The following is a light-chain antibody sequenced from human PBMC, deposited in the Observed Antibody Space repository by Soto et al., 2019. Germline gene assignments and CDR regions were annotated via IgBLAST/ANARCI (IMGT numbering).Light chain of an antibody. Sequence: EIVMTQSPATLSVSPGERATLSCRASQSVSSNLAWYHQKPGQAPRLLIYGASTRATGIPASFSGSGSGTEFTLTISRLQSEDFAVYYCQQYNNWPVTFGQGTKVDIK. V-gene: IGKV3-15*01. CDR1: QSVSSN. J-gene: IGKJ1*01. CDR3: QQYNNWPVT. CDR2: GAS.